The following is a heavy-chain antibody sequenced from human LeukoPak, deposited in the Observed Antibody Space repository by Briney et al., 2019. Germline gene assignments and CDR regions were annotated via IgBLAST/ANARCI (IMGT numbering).Heavy chain of an antibody. J-gene: IGHJ6*02. Sequence: QPGGSLRLSCAVSGFTFSSYAMSWVRQAPGKGLEYVSAISSDGGSTYYANSVKGRFTISRDNSKNTLYLQMGSLRAEDMAVYYCVNYGMDVWGQGTTVTVSS. CDR1: GFTFSSYA. CDR2: ISSDGGST. CDR3: VNYGMDV. V-gene: IGHV3-64*01.